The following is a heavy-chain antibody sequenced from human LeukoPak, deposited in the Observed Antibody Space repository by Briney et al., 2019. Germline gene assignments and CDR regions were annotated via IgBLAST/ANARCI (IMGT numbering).Heavy chain of an antibody. J-gene: IGHJ4*02. CDR1: GFTFSSYA. D-gene: IGHD5-24*01. CDR2: ISGSGGST. V-gene: IGHV3-23*01. Sequence: GSLRLSCAASGFTFSSYAMSWVRQAPGKGLEWVSTISGSGGSTYYADSVKGRFTISRDNAKNSLYLQMNSLRAEDTAVYYCARGRDGYNCNWGQGTLVTVSS. CDR3: ARGRDGYNCN.